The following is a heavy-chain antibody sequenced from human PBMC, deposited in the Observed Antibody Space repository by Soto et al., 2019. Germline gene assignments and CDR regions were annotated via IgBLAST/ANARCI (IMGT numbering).Heavy chain of an antibody. J-gene: IGHJ5*02. CDR2: IYYSGST. CDR1: GGSISSYY. CDR3: ARSGLRVVVPAAMGLGHWFDP. Sequence: QVQLQESGPGLVKPSETLSLTCTVSGGSISSYYWSWIRQPPGKGLEWIGYIYYSGSTNYNPSLKSRVTISVDTSKNQFSLKLSSVTAADTAVYYCARSGLRVVVPAAMGLGHWFDPWGQGTLVTVSS. V-gene: IGHV4-59*01. D-gene: IGHD2-2*01.